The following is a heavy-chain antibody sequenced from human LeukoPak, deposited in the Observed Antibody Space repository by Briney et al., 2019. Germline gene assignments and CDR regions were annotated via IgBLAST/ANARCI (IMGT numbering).Heavy chain of an antibody. CDR3: ARPLIAATGNNWFDP. CDR1: GGSISSYY. CDR2: IYSNGST. V-gene: IGHV4-59*08. Sequence: SETLSLTCTVSGGSISSYYWSWIRQPPGKGLEWIGYIYSNGSTKNNPSLKSRVTISVDTSKNQFSLKLSSVTAADTAVYYCARPLIAATGNNWFDPWGQGTLVTVSS. J-gene: IGHJ5*02. D-gene: IGHD6-13*01.